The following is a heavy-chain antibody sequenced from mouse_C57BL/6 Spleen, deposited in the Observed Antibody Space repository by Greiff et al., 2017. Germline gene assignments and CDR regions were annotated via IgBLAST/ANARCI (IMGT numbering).Heavy chain of an antibody. J-gene: IGHJ1*03. V-gene: IGHV14-4*01. CDR1: GFNIKDDY. Sequence: VQLQQPGAELVRPGASVKLSCTASGFNIKDDYMPWVKQRPEQGLEWIGWIDPETGDTEYASKFQGKATITADTSSNTAYLQLSSLTSEDTAVYYCTPLITTVVRYFDVWGTGTTVTVSS. D-gene: IGHD1-1*01. CDR3: TPLITTVVRYFDV. CDR2: IDPETGDT.